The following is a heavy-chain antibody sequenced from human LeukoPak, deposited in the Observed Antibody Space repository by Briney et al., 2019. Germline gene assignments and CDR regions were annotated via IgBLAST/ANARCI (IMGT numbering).Heavy chain of an antibody. CDR1: GFTVSSNY. Sequence: PGGPLRLSCAASGFTVSSNYMSWVRQAPGKGLEWVSVIYSGGSTYYADSVKGRFTISRDNSKNTLYLQMNSLRAEDTAVYYCAHPLGQQLVRGYYGMDVWGQGTTVTVSS. V-gene: IGHV3-66*01. D-gene: IGHD6-13*01. J-gene: IGHJ6*02. CDR2: IYSGGST. CDR3: AHPLGQQLVRGYYGMDV.